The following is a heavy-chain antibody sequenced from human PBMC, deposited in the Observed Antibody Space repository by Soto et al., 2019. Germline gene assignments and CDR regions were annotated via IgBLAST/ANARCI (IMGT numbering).Heavy chain of an antibody. CDR1: GYTFTSFG. J-gene: IGHJ6*02. CDR2: ISAYNGNT. D-gene: IGHD2-8*01. V-gene: IGHV1-18*01. Sequence: QVQLVQSGGEVKKPGASVKVSCKATGYTFTSFGISWVRQAPGQGLEWMGWISAYNGNTNYAQKLQGRVTMTTDTSTSTAYRELRSLTSDDTAVYCCARDRSMYYGMDVWGPGTTVTVSS. CDR3: ARDRSMYYGMDV.